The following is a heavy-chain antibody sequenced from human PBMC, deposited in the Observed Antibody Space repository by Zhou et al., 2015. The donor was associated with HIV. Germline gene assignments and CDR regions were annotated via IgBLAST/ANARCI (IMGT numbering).Heavy chain of an antibody. J-gene: IGHJ6*02. Sequence: QVQLVQSGAEVKKPGASVKVSCKASGYTFIRYGISWVRQAPGQGLEWMGWISTYNGNTNYAQKMQGRVTMTTDTSTSTAYMELRSLRSDDTAVYYCAATLRYDFWSGYQSMDVWGQGTTVTVSS. D-gene: IGHD3-3*01. V-gene: IGHV1-18*01. CDR3: AATLRYDFWSGYQSMDV. CDR2: ISTYNGNT. CDR1: GYTFIRYG.